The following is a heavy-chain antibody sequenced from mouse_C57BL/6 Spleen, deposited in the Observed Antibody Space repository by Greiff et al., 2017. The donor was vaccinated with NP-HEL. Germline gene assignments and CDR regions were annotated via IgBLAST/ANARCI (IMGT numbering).Heavy chain of an antibody. CDR1: GFTFSDYY. D-gene: IGHD1-1*02. Sequence: EVMLVESEGGLVQPGSSMKLSCTASGFTFSDYYLAWVRQVPEKGLEWVANINYDGSSTYYLDSLKSRFIISRDNAKNILYLQMSSLKSEDTATYYCARDRVAGKRIPYAMDYWGQGTSVTVSS. J-gene: IGHJ4*01. CDR3: ARDRVAGKRIPYAMDY. V-gene: IGHV5-16*01. CDR2: INYDGSST.